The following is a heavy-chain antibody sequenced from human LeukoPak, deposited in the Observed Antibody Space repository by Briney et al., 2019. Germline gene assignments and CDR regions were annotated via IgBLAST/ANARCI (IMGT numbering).Heavy chain of an antibody. CDR1: GFTFSSYA. D-gene: IGHD6-13*01. J-gene: IGHJ4*02. V-gene: IGHV3-30*04. Sequence: GGSLRLSCAASGFTFSSYAMHWVRQAPGKGLEWVAVISYDGSNKYYADSVKGRFTISRDNSKNTLYLQMSSLRAEDTAVYYCTRELSGSSSRHFDYWGQGTLVTVSS. CDR2: ISYDGSNK. CDR3: TRELSGSSSRHFDY.